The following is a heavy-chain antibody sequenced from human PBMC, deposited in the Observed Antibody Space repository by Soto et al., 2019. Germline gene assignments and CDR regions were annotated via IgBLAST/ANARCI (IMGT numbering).Heavy chain of an antibody. V-gene: IGHV1-69*01. CDR1: GGTFSSYA. D-gene: IGHD1-26*01. CDR3: ARSGGSYYGSLSYFDY. Sequence: QVQLVQSGAEVKKPGSSVKVSCKASGGTFSSYAISWVRQAPGQGLEWMGGIIPIFGTANYAQKFQGRVTITADESTSTADMELSSLRSEDTAVYYCARSGGSYYGSLSYFDYWGQGTLVTVSS. CDR2: IIPIFGTA. J-gene: IGHJ4*02.